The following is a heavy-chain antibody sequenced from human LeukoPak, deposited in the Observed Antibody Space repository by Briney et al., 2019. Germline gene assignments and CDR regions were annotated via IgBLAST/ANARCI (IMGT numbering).Heavy chain of an antibody. CDR1: GHSTSSGYY. V-gene: IGHV4-38-2*02. J-gene: IGHJ3*01. CDR3: AMKLRAYYYDSSGYSET. CDR2: IYHSGST. D-gene: IGHD3-22*01. Sequence: SETLSLTCNLSGHSTSSGYYWGGIRQPQGKGVEGYWTIYHSGSTSHNPSLKSRVTISVDTSKNQCSLKLSSVTAADTAVYYCAMKLRAYYYDSSGYSETWGQGTMVTVSS.